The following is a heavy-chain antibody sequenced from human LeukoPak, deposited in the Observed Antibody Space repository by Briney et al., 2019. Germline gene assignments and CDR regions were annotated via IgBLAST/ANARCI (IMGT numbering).Heavy chain of an antibody. V-gene: IGHV1-46*01. CDR1: GGTFSSYA. Sequence: ASVNVSCKASGGTFSSYAISWVRQAPGQGLEWMGIINPSGGSTSYAQKFQGRVTMTRDTSTSTVYMELSSLRSEDTAVYYCARDFSGSIHFDYWGQGTLVTVSS. J-gene: IGHJ4*02. D-gene: IGHD2/OR15-2a*01. CDR2: INPSGGST. CDR3: ARDFSGSIHFDY.